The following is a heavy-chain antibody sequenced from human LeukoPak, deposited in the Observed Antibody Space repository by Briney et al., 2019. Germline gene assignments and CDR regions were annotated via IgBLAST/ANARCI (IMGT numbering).Heavy chain of an antibody. CDR3: ARHDAVAGTRAAFDI. CDR1: GGSISSYY. D-gene: IGHD6-19*01. CDR2: VYYSGGA. Sequence: SETLSLTCTVSGGSISSYYWSWIRQPPGKGLEWIGYVYYSGGANYTPSLKSRVTVSLETSKKQFSLKPRSVTAADTAVYYCARHDAVAGTRAAFDIWGQGTMVTVSS. V-gene: IGHV4-59*08. J-gene: IGHJ3*02.